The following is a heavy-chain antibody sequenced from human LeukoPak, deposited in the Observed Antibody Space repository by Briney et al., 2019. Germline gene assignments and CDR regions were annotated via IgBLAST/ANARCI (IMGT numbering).Heavy chain of an antibody. J-gene: IGHJ3*02. CDR1: GGSFSGYY. Sequence: SETLSLTCAVYGGSFSGYYWGWIRQPPGKGLEWIANIYHSGNTYSNPSLKSRLTISVDTSKNQFSLKLSSVTATDTAIYYCARVAYSTGSDIWGQGTMVTVSS. V-gene: IGHV4-34*01. CDR3: ARVAYSTGSDI. CDR2: IYHSGNT. D-gene: IGHD2-8*02.